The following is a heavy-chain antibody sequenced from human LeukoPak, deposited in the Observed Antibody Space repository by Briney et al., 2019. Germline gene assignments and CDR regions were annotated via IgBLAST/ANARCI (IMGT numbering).Heavy chain of an antibody. CDR3: AKDSVKYSSGWYGY. D-gene: IGHD6-19*01. Sequence: GGSLRLSCAASGFTFSSYGMHWVRQAPGKGLEWVAVISYDGSNKYYADSVKGRFTISRDNSKNTLYLQMNSLRAEDTAVYYCAKDSVKYSSGWYGYWGQGTLVTVSS. CDR1: GFTFSSYG. J-gene: IGHJ4*02. V-gene: IGHV3-30*18. CDR2: ISYDGSNK.